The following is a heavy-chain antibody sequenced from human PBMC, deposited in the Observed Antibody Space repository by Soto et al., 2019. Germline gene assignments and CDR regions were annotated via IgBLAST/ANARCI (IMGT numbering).Heavy chain of an antibody. Sequence: GASVKVSCKASGYTFSSYGISWMRQAPGQGLEWMGWINCYNGYTNYEHKVQGRVTITSDRSTSTVYMELRSLTSDDTAVYYCARPMPTVTTGYYHYFAMDVWGQGTTVTVSS. J-gene: IGHJ6*02. V-gene: IGHV1-18*04. CDR3: ARPMPTVTTGYYHYFAMDV. D-gene: IGHD4-17*01. CDR1: GYTFSSYG. CDR2: INCYNGYT.